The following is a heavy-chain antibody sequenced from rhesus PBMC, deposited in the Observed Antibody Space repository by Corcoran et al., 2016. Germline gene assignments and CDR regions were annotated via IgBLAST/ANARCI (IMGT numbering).Heavy chain of an antibody. V-gene: IGHV4-122*02. CDR2: ITSRGST. CDR1: GGSISSGYYY. CDR3: ARFRGGAVAGAYFDY. Sequence: QVQLQESGPGLGKPSEPLSLTCAVYGGSISSGYYYWSWHVQPPGKGLEWIEYITSRGSTSYHPSLKSRVTISRDTSKNQFSLKLSSVTAADTAVYYCARFRGGAVAGAYFDYWGQGVLVTVSS. D-gene: IGHD6-37*01. J-gene: IGHJ4*01.